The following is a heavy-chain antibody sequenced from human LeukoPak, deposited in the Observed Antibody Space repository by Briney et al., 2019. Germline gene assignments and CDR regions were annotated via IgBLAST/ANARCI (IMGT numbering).Heavy chain of an antibody. V-gene: IGHV3-66*01. CDR3: ARDRLHTAIPFFRKKENWFDP. Sequence: GGSLRLSCAASGFTVSSNYMSWVRQAPGKGLEWVSVIYTGDGTYYADSVKGRFTISRDNSKNTLYLQMNSLRDEDTAVYYCARDRLHTAIPFFRKKENWFDPWGQGTLVTVSS. CDR1: GFTVSSNY. D-gene: IGHD5-18*01. CDR2: IYTGDGT. J-gene: IGHJ5*02.